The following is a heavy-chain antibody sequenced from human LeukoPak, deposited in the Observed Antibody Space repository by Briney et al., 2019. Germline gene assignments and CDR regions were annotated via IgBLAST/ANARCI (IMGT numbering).Heavy chain of an antibody. D-gene: IGHD1-14*01. V-gene: IGHV6-1*01. CDR2: TYYRSKWYN. Sequence: QTLSLTCAISGDSVSSNSAAWNWIRQSPSRGLEWLGRTYYRSKWYNDYAISVKSRITINPDTSKNQFSLHLNSVTPGDTAVYYCARGTATASYPINWFDPWGQGILVTVSS. J-gene: IGHJ5*02. CDR3: ARGTATASYPINWFDP. CDR1: GDSVSSNSAA.